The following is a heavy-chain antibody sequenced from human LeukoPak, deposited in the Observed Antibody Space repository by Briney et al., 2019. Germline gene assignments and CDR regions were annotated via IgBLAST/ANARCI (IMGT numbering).Heavy chain of an antibody. J-gene: IGHJ6*03. CDR2: INHSGST. V-gene: IGHV4-39*01. Sequence: SETLSLTCTVSGGSISSSSYYWGWIRQPPGKGLEWIGEINHSGSTNYNPSLKSRVTISVDTSKNQFSLKLSSVTAADTAVYYCARHGRAPKGGYYYYYYYMDVWGKGTTVTISS. CDR3: ARHGRAPKGGYYYYYYYMDV. D-gene: IGHD1-26*01. CDR1: GGSISSSSYY.